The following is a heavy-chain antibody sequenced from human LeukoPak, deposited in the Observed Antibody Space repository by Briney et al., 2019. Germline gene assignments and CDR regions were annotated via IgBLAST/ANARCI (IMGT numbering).Heavy chain of an antibody. V-gene: IGHV4-39*01. J-gene: IGHJ4*02. Sequence: SETLSLTCTVSGGSISSSSYYWGWIRQPPGKGLEWIGSIYYSGSTYYNPSLKSRVTISVDTSKNQFSLKLSSVTAADTAVYYCATRSSGYSGYDLIDYWGQGTLVTVSS. CDR3: ATRSSGYSGYDLIDY. CDR2: IYYSGST. D-gene: IGHD5-12*01. CDR1: GGSISSSSYY.